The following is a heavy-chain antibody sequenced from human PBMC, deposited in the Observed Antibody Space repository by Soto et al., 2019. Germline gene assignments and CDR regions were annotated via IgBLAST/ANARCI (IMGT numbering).Heavy chain of an antibody. CDR2: ISYDGSNK. V-gene: IGHV3-30*18. Sequence: QVQLVESGGGVVQSGRSLRLSCAASGFTFSSYGMHWVRQAPDKGLEGVAVISYDGSNKYYSDSVKGRFTISRDNSKNQLDLQMNSLRAEDTAVYYCAKDRVGATLPDYWGQGNLVTVSS. D-gene: IGHD1-26*01. CDR3: AKDRVGATLPDY. J-gene: IGHJ4*02. CDR1: GFTFSSYG.